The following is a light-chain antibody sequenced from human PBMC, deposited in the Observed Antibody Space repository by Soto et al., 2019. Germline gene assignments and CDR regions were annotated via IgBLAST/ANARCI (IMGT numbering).Light chain of an antibody. CDR3: SSYTSSTTLL. CDR1: SSDVGGYNY. J-gene: IGLJ7*01. CDR2: EVS. V-gene: IGLV2-14*01. Sequence: QSALTQPASVSGSPGQSITISCTGTSSDVGGYNYVTWYQHHPGQAPKVMIYEVSNRPSGVSNRFSGSKSGNTASLTISGLQAEYEADYYCSSYTSSTTLLFGGGTQLTV.